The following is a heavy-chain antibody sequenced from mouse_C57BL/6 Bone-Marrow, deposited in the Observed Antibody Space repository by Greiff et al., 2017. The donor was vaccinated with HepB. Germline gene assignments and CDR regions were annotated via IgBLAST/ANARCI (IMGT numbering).Heavy chain of an antibody. CDR2: IYPGDGDT. D-gene: IGHD1-1*01. Sequence: QVQLQQSGPELVKPGASVKISCKASGYAFSSSWMNWVKQRPGKGLEWMGRIYPGDGDTNYNGKFKGKATLTADKSSSTAYMQLSSLTSEDSAVCVCARGGYYGNYAMVYWGQGTSDTVSS. V-gene: IGHV1-82*01. J-gene: IGHJ4*01. CDR3: ARGGYYGNYAMVY. CDR1: GYAFSSSW.